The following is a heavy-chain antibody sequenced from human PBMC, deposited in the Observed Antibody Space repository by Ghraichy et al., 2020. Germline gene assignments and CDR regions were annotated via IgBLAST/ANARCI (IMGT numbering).Heavy chain of an antibody. CDR2: LNPYSRAT. V-gene: IGHV1-2*02. D-gene: IGHD2-15*01. CDR3: ARDRYCSGGSCLIHYYNYLDV. J-gene: IGHJ6*03. CDR1: GYTFTGYY. Sequence: ASVKVSCKASGYTFTGYYIHWVRQAPGQGLEWMGWLNPYSRATHYAQKFQGRVAMTRDRSISTAYMELSSLRSDDTAVYYCARDRYCSGGSCLIHYYNYLDVWGKGTTVTVSS.